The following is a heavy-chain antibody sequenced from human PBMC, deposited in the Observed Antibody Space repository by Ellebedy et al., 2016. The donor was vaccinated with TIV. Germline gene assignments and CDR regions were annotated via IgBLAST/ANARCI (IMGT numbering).Heavy chain of an antibody. D-gene: IGHD2-2*01. CDR3: ANVRLPTAIWVYFDY. CDR1: AFTFSSYA. J-gene: IGHJ4*02. Sequence: GESLKISCAASAFTFSSYAMHWVRQAPGRGLEWLSAISATGGTTSYADSVKGRFTISRDNSKNTLFRQMNSLRAEDTAIDYCANVRLPTAIWVYFDYWGQGTLVTVSS. CDR2: ISATGGTT. V-gene: IGHV3-23*01.